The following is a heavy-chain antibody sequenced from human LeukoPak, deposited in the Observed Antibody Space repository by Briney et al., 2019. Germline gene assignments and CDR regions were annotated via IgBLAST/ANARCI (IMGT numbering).Heavy chain of an antibody. Sequence: ASVKVSCKASGYTFASYDINWVRQATGQGLEWMGWMNPNSGNTGYAQKFQGRVTMTRNTSISTAYMELSSLRSEDTAVYYCARDRNGYSYGNLDYWGQGTLVTVSS. CDR1: GYTFASYD. CDR3: ARDRNGYSYGNLDY. J-gene: IGHJ4*02. CDR2: MNPNSGNT. D-gene: IGHD5-18*01. V-gene: IGHV1-8*01.